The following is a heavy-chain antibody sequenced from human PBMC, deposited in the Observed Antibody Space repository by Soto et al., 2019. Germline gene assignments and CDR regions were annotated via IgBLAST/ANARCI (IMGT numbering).Heavy chain of an antibody. J-gene: IGHJ5*02. CDR1: GYTFTRYT. D-gene: IGHD2-2*01. CDR3: ARGIATGQLYP. V-gene: IGHV1-3*01. CDR2: INHDNGNT. Sequence: QVQLVQSGAEVKKPGASVKISCKASGYTFTRYTMNWVRQAPGQRLEWMGWINHDNGNTKSSQKFQDRVIITRDTSASTAYMDLSSLRSEDTAVYYCARGIATGQLYPWGQGTLVTVSS.